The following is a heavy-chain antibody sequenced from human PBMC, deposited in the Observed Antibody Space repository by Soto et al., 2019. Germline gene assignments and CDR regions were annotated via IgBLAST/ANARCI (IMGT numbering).Heavy chain of an antibody. J-gene: IGHJ4*02. Sequence: PSETLSLTCAVSGVSISSGNWWTWVRETPQRGLEYIGEIFHDGTANYYPSFERRVAISVDTSKNQFSLKLTSVTAADTAIYFCARLVYDTSLNYMYFDFWCQGALVTVSS. CDR1: GVSISSGNW. D-gene: IGHD2-8*01. V-gene: IGHV4-4*02. CDR3: ARLVYDTSLNYMYFDF. CDR2: IFHDGTA.